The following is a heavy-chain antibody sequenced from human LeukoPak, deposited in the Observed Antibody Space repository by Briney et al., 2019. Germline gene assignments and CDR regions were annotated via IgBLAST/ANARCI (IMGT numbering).Heavy chain of an antibody. J-gene: IGHJ5*02. CDR2: IYYSGST. CDR1: GGSISSYY. V-gene: IGHV4-59*01. CDR3: ARGVVEHIAAAYNWFDP. D-gene: IGHD6-13*01. Sequence: TSETLSLTCTVSGGSISSYYWSWIRQPPGKGLEWIGYIYYSGSTNYNPSLKSRVTISVDTSKNQFSLKLSSVTAADTAVYYCARGVVEHIAAAYNWFDPWGQGTLVTVSS.